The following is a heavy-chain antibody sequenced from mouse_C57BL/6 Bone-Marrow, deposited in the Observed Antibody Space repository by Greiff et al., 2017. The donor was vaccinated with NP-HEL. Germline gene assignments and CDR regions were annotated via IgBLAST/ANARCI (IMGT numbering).Heavy chain of an antibody. CDR3: ARGGSYYGSSYVVYFDY. J-gene: IGHJ2*01. D-gene: IGHD1-1*01. Sequence: VHLVESGAELVRPGTSVKMSCKASGYTFTNYWIGWAKQRPGHGLEWIGDIYPGGGYTNYNEKFKGKATLTADKSSSTAYMQFSSLTSEDSAIYYCARGGSYYGSSYVVYFDYWGQGTTLTVSS. V-gene: IGHV1-63*01. CDR2: IYPGGGYT. CDR1: GYTFTNYW.